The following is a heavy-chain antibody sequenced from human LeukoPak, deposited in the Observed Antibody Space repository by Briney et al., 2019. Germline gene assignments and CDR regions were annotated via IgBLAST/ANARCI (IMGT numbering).Heavy chain of an antibody. CDR1: GYXFIRNG. Sequence: ASVKVSCKASGYXFIRNGISWVRQAPGQGLEWMGWISAHNGNTNYAQQFQGRVTMTTDTSTSTAYMELRSLRSDDTAVYYCARDYNFVPDYWGQGTLVTVSS. D-gene: IGHD1-20*01. J-gene: IGHJ4*02. CDR2: ISAHNGNT. CDR3: ARDYNFVPDY. V-gene: IGHV1-18*01.